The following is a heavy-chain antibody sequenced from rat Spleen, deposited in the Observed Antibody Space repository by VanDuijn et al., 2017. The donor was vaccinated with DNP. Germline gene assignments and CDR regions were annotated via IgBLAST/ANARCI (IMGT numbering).Heavy chain of an antibody. CDR2: VTIAGST. Sequence: EVQLQESGPGLVKPSQSLSLTCSVTGYSITNNFKWTWIRKFPGNELEWMGYVTIAGSTDYNPYLKSRISITTDTSKNQFFLQVNTVATDDTATYYCAIQLGVFDYWGQGVMVTVSS. V-gene: IGHV3-3*01. J-gene: IGHJ2*01. CDR1: GYSITNNFK. CDR3: AIQLGVFDY. D-gene: IGHD4-4*01.